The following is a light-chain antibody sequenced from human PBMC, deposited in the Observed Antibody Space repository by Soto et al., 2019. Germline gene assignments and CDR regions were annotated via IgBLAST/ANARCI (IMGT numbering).Light chain of an antibody. CDR3: QQYNSYSRT. CDR2: DAS. J-gene: IGKJ1*01. Sequence: DIQMTQSPSTLSGSVGDRVTITFRASQTISSWLAWYQQKPGKAPKLLIYDASSLESGVPSRFSGSGSGTEFTLTISSLQPDDFATYYCQQYNSYSRTFGQGTKVDIK. V-gene: IGKV1-5*01. CDR1: QTISSW.